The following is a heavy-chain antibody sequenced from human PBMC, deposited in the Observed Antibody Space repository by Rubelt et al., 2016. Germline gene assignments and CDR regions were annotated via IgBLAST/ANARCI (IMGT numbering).Heavy chain of an antibody. CDR2: LYSGGTT. V-gene: IGHV3-53*01. Sequence: EVQLLESGGGLLQPGGSLRLSCAASGFTVSSNYMNWVRQAPGKGLEWVSVLYSGGTTYYADSVKGRFTISRDHSKNTLSLQMNSLRAEDTAVYYCARDTTSTSDGSSCVNYWGQGTLVTVSS. J-gene: IGHJ4*02. CDR1: GFTVSSNY. CDR3: ARDTTSTSDGSSCVNY. D-gene: IGHD6-13*01.